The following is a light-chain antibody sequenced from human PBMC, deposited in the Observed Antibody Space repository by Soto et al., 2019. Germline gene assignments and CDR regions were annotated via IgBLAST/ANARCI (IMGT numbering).Light chain of an antibody. CDR1: QSVGTN. CDR3: HQRSNWPLT. CDR2: GAS. V-gene: IGKV3-11*01. Sequence: SQCARTLTVITNERTTLWCRASQSVGTNLAWYQQELGQPPRLLIYGASTRATSIPARFSGSGSGTDLTLTISSLEPEDFAVYYCHQRSNWPLTFGGGTKVDIK. J-gene: IGKJ4*01.